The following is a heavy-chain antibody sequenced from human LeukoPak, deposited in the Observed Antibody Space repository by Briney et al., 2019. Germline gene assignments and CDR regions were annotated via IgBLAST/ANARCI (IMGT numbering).Heavy chain of an antibody. D-gene: IGHD3-22*01. V-gene: IGHV3-33*01. CDR3: ARGYYDSSGYSFDY. J-gene: IGHJ4*02. CDR2: IWYDGTNK. CDR1: GFTFSSYG. Sequence: GGSLRLSCAASGFTFSSYGMHWVRQAPGKGLEGVAVIWYDGTNKYYVDSVKGRFTISRDNSKNTLYLQMNSLRAEDTAVYYCARGYYDSSGYSFDYWGQGTLVTVSS.